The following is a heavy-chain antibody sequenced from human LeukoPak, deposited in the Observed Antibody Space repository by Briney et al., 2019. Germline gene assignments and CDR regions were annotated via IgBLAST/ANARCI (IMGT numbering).Heavy chain of an antibody. CDR2: INTDGTVT. J-gene: IGHJ4*02. CDR1: GFTFNKYW. Sequence: PGGSLRLSCAAYGFTFNKYWMLSVGQAPGKGLESVSRINTDGTVTTYADSVKGRFTVSRDNADNTLFLQMNSVRDEDTAVYYCAWKQWLAPPPDSWGQGTPVTVSS. CDR3: AWKQWLAPPPDS. V-gene: IGHV3-74*01. D-gene: IGHD6-19*01.